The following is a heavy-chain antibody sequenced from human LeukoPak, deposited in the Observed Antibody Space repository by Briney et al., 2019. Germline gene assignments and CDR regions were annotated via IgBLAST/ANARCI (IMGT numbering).Heavy chain of an antibody. CDR2: IYSGGST. CDR3: ARVLNYYDSSGYYSRYFDY. V-gene: IGHV3-53*04. J-gene: IGHJ4*02. D-gene: IGHD3-22*01. Sequence: GGSLRLSCAASGFTFSDYSMNWVRQAPGKGLEWVSVIYSGGSTYYADSVKGRFTISRHNSKNTLYLQMNSLRAEDTAVYYCARVLNYYDSSGYYSRYFDYWGQGTLVTVSS. CDR1: GFTFSDYS.